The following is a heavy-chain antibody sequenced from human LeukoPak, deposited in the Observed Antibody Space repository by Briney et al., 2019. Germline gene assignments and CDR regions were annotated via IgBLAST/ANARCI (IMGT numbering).Heavy chain of an antibody. Sequence: GRSLRLSCAASGFTFSSYWMHWVRQAPGKGLVWVSGIKSDGSSTSYADSVKGRFTISRDNAKNTLYLQMNSLRAEDTAVYYCASELATGYWGQGTLVTVSS. J-gene: IGHJ4*02. CDR1: GFTFSSYW. CDR2: IKSDGSST. V-gene: IGHV3-74*01. CDR3: ASELATGY. D-gene: IGHD1-1*01.